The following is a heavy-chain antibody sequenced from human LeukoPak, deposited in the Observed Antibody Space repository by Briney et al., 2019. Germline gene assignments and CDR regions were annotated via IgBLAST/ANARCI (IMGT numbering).Heavy chain of an antibody. J-gene: IGHJ4*02. Sequence: SETLSLTCGVSGGSITNTNYWTWVRPPPGKGLEWIGEVNLQGSTNYNPSLMGRVAISVDTSENHISLQLTSVTAADTAVYYCAREGGPYRPLDYSGQGTLVTVSS. CDR1: GGSITNTNY. V-gene: IGHV4-4*02. CDR3: AREGGPYRPLDY. CDR2: VNLQGST.